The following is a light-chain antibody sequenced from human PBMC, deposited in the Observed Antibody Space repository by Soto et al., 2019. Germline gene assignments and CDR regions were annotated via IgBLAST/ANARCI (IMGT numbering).Light chain of an antibody. CDR2: DVS. CDR3: SSYTPRNTRI. J-gene: IGLJ2*01. Sequence: QSALTQPASVSGSPGQSITISCTGSSSGIGGNNYVSWYQQHPGKAPKVMTYDVSNRPSGVSNRFSGSKSGHTASLTISGLQAEDEADYYCSSYTPRNTRIFGGGTKVTVL. CDR1: SSGIGGNNY. V-gene: IGLV2-14*03.